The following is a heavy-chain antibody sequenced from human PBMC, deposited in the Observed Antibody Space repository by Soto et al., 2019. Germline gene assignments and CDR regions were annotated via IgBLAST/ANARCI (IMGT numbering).Heavy chain of an antibody. CDR1: GFTFSIYA. V-gene: IGHV3-23*01. Sequence: GGSLILSWAASGFTFSIYAMSWVRQAPGKGLEWVSAISGSGGSTYYADSVKGRFTISRDNSKNTLYLHMNSLRAEDTAVYYCAKHLGGNGECDWFDPWGQGTLVSVAS. CDR3: AKHLGGNGECDWFDP. J-gene: IGHJ5*02. D-gene: IGHD1-1*01. CDR2: ISGSGGST.